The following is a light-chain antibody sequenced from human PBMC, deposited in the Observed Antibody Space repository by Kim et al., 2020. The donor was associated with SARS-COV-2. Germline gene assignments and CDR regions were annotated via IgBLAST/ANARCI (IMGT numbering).Light chain of an antibody. J-gene: IGKJ4*01. CDR3: HQRSKWPLT. V-gene: IGKV3-11*01. CDR2: DAS. CDR1: QNIAGY. Sequence: LSPGDRATLSCRASQNIAGYLAWFQQKPGQAPRLLIYDASNRATGIPARFSGSGSGTDFTLTISSLEPEDFAVYYCHQRSKWPLTFGGGTKVDIK.